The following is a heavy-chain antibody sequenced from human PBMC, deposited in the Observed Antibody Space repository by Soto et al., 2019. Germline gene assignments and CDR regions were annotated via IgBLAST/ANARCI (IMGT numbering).Heavy chain of an antibody. D-gene: IGHD5-12*01. CDR3: AKYRRSDLDGYTLDF. J-gene: IGHJ4*02. V-gene: IGHV4-59*01. Sequence: SETLSLTCTISGGSISNYYWSWIWQPPGKGLEWIGYVYYSWSTRYNPTPESRVTISADTSKNKFSLRVTSVTAADTAVYEYAKYRRSDLDGYTLDFWGQGILVTVSS. CDR2: VYYSWST. CDR1: GGSISNYY.